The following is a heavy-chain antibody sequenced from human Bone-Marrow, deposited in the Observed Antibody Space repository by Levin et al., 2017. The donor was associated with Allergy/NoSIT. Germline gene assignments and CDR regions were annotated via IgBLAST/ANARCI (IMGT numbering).Heavy chain of an antibody. D-gene: IGHD6-13*01. CDR1: GFTFSSYA. Sequence: PPGGSLRLSCAASGFTFSSYAMSWVRQAPGKGLEWVSTIGSGGVPYYADSVKGRLTISRDVSKNTVFLQMDSRRAEDTAVYYCAKAREAGARSFDYWGQGTQVTVSS. CDR3: AKAREAGARSFDY. J-gene: IGHJ4*02. CDR2: IGSGGVP. V-gene: IGHV3-23*01.